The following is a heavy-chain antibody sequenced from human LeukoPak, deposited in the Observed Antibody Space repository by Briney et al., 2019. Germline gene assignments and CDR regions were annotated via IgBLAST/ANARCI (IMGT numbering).Heavy chain of an antibody. D-gene: IGHD3-16*01. CDR2: IYYSETT. J-gene: IGHJ2*01. Sequence: SETLSLTCTVSGGSISSGDYYWSWIRQPPGKGLEWIGYIYYSETTYYNPSLKSRLTISVDTSKNQFSLNLSSVTAADTAVYYCARRGGLNRGYWYFDLWGRGTLVTVSS. V-gene: IGHV4-30-4*02. CDR1: GGSISSGDYY. CDR3: ARRGGLNRGYWYFDL.